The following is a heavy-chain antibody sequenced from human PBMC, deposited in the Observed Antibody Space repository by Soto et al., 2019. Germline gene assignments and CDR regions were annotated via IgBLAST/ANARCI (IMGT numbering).Heavy chain of an antibody. CDR3: ARDSVHSSSWYVRPTFDY. V-gene: IGHV3-74*01. D-gene: IGHD6-13*01. CDR1: GFTFSSYN. J-gene: IGHJ4*02. CDR2: INSDGSST. Sequence: PGGSLRLSCAASGFTFSSYNMNWVRQAPGKGLVWVSRINSDGSSTSYADSVKGRFTISRDNAKNTLYLQMNSLRAEDTAVYYCARDSVHSSSWYVRPTFDYWGQGTLVTVS.